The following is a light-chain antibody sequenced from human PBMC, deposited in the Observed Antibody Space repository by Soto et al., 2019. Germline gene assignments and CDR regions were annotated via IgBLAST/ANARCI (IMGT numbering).Light chain of an antibody. CDR1: SDDIGRYDY. CDR2: RVI. J-gene: IGLJ3*02. V-gene: IGLV2-14*03. Sequence: QSVLTQPASVSGSPGQSITISCTGTSDDIGRYDYVSWYQQLPGKAPKLIIYRVIHRPSGVSDRFSGSKSGNSASLSISALQPEDEAGYFCGSYTSATTWVFGGGTELTVL. CDR3: GSYTSATTWV.